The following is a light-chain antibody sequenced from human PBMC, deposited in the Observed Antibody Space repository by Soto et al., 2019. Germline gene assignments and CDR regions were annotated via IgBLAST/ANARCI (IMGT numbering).Light chain of an antibody. CDR3: QRYYNWPPYT. J-gene: IGKJ2*01. V-gene: IGKV3-15*01. CDR2: GAS. Sequence: ELVMTQSPATLSVSPGERATLSCRASRSVSSNLAWFQQTPGQAPRLLIYGASTRATGIPVRFSGSGSGTEFTLTISSLQSEDFAVYYCQRYYNWPPYTFGQGTKLEI. CDR1: RSVSSN.